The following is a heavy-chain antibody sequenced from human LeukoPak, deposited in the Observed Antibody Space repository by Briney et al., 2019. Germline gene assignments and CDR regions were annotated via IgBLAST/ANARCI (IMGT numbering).Heavy chain of an antibody. CDR2: ISAYNGNT. V-gene: IGHV1-18*01. D-gene: IGHD3-10*01. CDR3: ARGGLNYYGTGSYRY. J-gene: IGHJ4*02. Sequence: ASVKVSCKDSGYTFTSHGISWVRQAPGQGLEWMGWISAYNGNTNYAQKLQGRVTMTTDTSTSTAYMELRSLRSDDTAVDYCARGGLNYYGTGSYRYWGQGTLVTVSS. CDR1: GYTFTSHG.